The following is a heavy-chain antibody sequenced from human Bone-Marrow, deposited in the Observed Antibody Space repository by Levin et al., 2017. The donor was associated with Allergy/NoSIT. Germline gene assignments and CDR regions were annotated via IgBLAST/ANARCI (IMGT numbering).Heavy chain of an antibody. CDR3: ARVRPSWSSTSANSGMDV. Sequence: SETLSLTCTVSGGSISGGDYYWSWIRQSPREGLEWIGHIYYTGDTYYNPPLNGRLSISVDTSKNQFSLQLTSVTAADTAVYYCARVRPSWSSTSANSGMDVWGHGTTVTVSS. J-gene: IGHJ6*02. V-gene: IGHV4-30-4*01. CDR2: IYYTGDT. CDR1: GGSISGGDYY. D-gene: IGHD2-2*01.